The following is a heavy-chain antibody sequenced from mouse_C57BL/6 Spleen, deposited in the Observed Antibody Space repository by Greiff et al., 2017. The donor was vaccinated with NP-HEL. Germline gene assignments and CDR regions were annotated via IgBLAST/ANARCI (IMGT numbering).Heavy chain of an antibody. V-gene: IGHV14-1*01. J-gene: IGHJ3*01. CDR2: IDPEDGDT. D-gene: IGHD1-1*01. CDR1: GFNIKDYY. CDR3: TIPPYYYGPSWFAY. Sequence: EVQLQQSGAELVRPGASVKLSCTASGFNIKDYYMHWVKQRPEQGLEWIGRIDPEDGDTEYAPKLQGKATMTADTSSNTAYLQLSSLTSEDTAVYYCTIPPYYYGPSWFAYWGQGTLVTVSA.